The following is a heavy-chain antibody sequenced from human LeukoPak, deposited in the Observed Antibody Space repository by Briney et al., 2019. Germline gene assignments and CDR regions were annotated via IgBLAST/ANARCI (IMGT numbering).Heavy chain of an antibody. Sequence: SVKVSCKASGGTFSSYAISWVRQAPGQGLEWMGGIIPIFGTANYAQKFQGRVTITADESASTAYMELSSLRYEDTAVYYCARGLIAAAVPDYWGQGTLVTVSS. CDR2: IIPIFGTA. CDR1: GGTFSSYA. D-gene: IGHD6-13*01. CDR3: ARGLIAAAVPDY. J-gene: IGHJ4*02. V-gene: IGHV1-69*01.